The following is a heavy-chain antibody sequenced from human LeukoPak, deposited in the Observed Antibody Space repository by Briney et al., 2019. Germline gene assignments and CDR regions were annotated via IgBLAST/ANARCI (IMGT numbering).Heavy chain of an antibody. CDR1: GFTFSAFW. CDR2: INSDDSRT. D-gene: IGHD6-19*01. CDR3: ARGRPLLYSSGWSSDY. Sequence: PGGSLRLSCAASGFTFSAFWMHWVRQAPGKGLVWVSRINSDDSRTTYADSVKGRFTISRDNAKNSLYLQANSLRAEDTAVYYCARGRPLLYSSGWSSDYWGQGALVTVSS. J-gene: IGHJ4*02. V-gene: IGHV3-74*01.